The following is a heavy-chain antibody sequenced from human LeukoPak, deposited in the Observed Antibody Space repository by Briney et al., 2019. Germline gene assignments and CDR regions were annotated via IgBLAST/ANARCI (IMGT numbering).Heavy chain of an antibody. CDR3: ARWTYDSSGYYYSAQYYFDY. CDR2: IYYSGST. J-gene: IGHJ4*02. V-gene: IGHV4-39*07. CDR1: GGSISSSSYY. Sequence: SETLSLTCTVSGGSISSSSYYWGWIRQPPGKGLEWVGSIYYSGSTYYNPSLKSRVTISVDTSKNQFSLKLSSVTAADTAVYYCARWTYDSSGYYYSAQYYFDYWGQGTLVTVSS. D-gene: IGHD3-22*01.